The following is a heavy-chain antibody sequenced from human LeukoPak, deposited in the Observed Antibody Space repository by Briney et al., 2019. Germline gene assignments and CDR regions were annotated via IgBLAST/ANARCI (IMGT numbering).Heavy chain of an antibody. J-gene: IGHJ5*02. Sequence: GGSLRLSCAASGFTFSSYAMSLVRQAPGKGLEWVSAISGSGGSTYYADSVKGRFTISRDNSKNTLYLQMNSLRAEDTAVYYCAKDRRVEWVNWFDPWGQGTLVTVSS. D-gene: IGHD3-3*01. CDR3: AKDRRVEWVNWFDP. CDR1: GFTFSSYA. V-gene: IGHV3-23*01. CDR2: ISGSGGST.